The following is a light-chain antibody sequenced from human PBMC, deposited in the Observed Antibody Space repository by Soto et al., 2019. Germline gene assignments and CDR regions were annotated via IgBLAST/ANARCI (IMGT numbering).Light chain of an antibody. CDR3: SSYAISSTYF. CDR2: DVN. CDR1: SSDVGSDNR. J-gene: IGLJ1*01. Sequence: QSVLTQPPSGSGSPGQSVAISCTGTSSDVGSDNRVSWYQQPPGTAPILMIYDVNNRSSVVADLFSGYKSGNTASLIISGLQDEEEADYYCSSYAISSTYFFGTGTKLTVL. V-gene: IGLV2-18*02.